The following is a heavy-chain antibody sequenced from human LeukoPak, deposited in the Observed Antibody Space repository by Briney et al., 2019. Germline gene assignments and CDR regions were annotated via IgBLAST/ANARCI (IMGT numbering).Heavy chain of an antibody. V-gene: IGHV3-30-3*01. Sequence: GGSLRLSCTASVFNFNTYAMHWVRQTPGMGLEWEAVISYDGINIYYLDSVKGRFTISRDNSNNTLYLQITSLRPEDTAVYYCVRVPARASSAFYYFDYWGQGTLVTVSS. CDR3: VRVPARASSAFYYFDY. CDR1: VFNFNTYA. J-gene: IGHJ4*02. D-gene: IGHD6-19*01. CDR2: ISYDGINI.